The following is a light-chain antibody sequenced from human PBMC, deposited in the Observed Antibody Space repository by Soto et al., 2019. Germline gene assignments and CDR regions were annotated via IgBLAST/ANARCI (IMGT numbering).Light chain of an antibody. Sequence: EIVLTQSPGTLSLSPGERATLSCRASQSVSSNYLAWYQQKPGQAPRLLIYGASSRATGIPDRFSGSWSGTDFTLTISRLEPEDFAAYYCQQYGSSPPTTFGQGTRLEIE. CDR1: QSVSSNY. J-gene: IGKJ5*01. V-gene: IGKV3-20*01. CDR2: GAS. CDR3: QQYGSSPPTT.